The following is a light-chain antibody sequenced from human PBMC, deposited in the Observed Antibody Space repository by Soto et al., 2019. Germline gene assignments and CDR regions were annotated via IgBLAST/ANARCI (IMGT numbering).Light chain of an antibody. CDR3: QQRSNWPVT. V-gene: IGKV3-11*01. CDR2: DAS. J-gene: IGKJ3*01. Sequence: IVVTHSPATQSLSAGERATLFCRASQSVSSYLAWYQQKPGQAPRLLIYDASNRATGIPARFSGSGSGTDFTLTISSLQPEDFAVYYCQQRSNWPVTFGPGTKVDIK. CDR1: QSVSSY.